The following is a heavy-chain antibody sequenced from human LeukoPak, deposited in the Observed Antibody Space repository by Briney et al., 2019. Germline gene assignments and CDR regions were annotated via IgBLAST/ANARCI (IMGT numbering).Heavy chain of an antibody. V-gene: IGHV5-51*01. J-gene: IGHJ4*02. Sequence: GESLKISCKGSGYSFSNYWIGWVRQMPGKGLEWMGNIYPGDSDTRYSPSFQGQVTVSADKSISTAYLQWSSLKASDTAMYYCARRKGDGYNSPFDYWGQGTLVSVSS. CDR2: IYPGDSDT. D-gene: IGHD5-24*01. CDR1: GYSFSNYW. CDR3: ARRKGDGYNSPFDY.